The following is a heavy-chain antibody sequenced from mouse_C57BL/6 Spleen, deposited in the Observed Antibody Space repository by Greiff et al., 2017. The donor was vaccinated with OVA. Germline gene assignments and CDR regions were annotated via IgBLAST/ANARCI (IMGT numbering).Heavy chain of an antibody. Sequence: VHVKQSGAELVKPGASVKLSCTASGFNIKDYYMHWVKQRTEQGLEWIGRIDPEDGETKYAPKFQGKATITADTSSNTAYLQLSSLTSEDTAVYYCARSLYYGSLYWYFDVWGTGTTVTVSS. J-gene: IGHJ1*03. CDR1: GFNIKDYY. CDR2: IDPEDGET. D-gene: IGHD1-1*01. V-gene: IGHV14-2*01. CDR3: ARSLYYGSLYWYFDV.